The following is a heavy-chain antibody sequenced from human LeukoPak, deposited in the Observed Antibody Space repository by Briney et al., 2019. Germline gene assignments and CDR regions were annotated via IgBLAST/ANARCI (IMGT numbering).Heavy chain of an antibody. V-gene: IGHV3-11*01. CDR3: ARDPDYGDPV. D-gene: IGHD4-17*01. CDR2: ITSSGSIT. Sequence: PGGSLRLSCTASGFTFSDHYMSWFGLSPGKGLEWLSYITSSGSITDYADSVKGRFTISRDNAKNTMFLQMNSLRPEDTAVYYCARDPDYGDPVWGQGTLVTVSS. CDR1: GFTFSDHY. J-gene: IGHJ4*02.